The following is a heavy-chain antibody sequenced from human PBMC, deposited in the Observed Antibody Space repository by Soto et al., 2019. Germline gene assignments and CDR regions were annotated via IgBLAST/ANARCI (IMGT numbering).Heavy chain of an antibody. D-gene: IGHD3-9*01. CDR1: GGSISSYC. V-gene: IGHV4-59*08. J-gene: IGHJ4*02. Sequence: SETLSLTCSVSGGSISSYCWTWIRQAPGKGLEWIGCIYYSGTTNYNPSLKSRVTISLDTSNHQFSLHLSSVTAADTAVYYCASRYGPSEFDHWGQGSLVTVSS. CDR2: IYYSGTT. CDR3: ASRYGPSEFDH.